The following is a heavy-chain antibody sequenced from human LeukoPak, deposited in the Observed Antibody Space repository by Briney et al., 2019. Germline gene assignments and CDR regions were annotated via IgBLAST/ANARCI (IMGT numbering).Heavy chain of an antibody. V-gene: IGHV4-61*02. Sequence: SQTLSLTCTVSGDSISSGNYYWSWIRQPAGKGLEWIERIYTSGNTNYNPSLKSRVTISVDTSKNHFSLKLSSVTAADTAVYYCARDKYTYCGGDCYYFSYWGQGTLVTVSS. J-gene: IGHJ4*02. CDR3: ARDKYTYCGGDCYYFSY. D-gene: IGHD2-21*02. CDR2: IYTSGNT. CDR1: GDSISSGNYY.